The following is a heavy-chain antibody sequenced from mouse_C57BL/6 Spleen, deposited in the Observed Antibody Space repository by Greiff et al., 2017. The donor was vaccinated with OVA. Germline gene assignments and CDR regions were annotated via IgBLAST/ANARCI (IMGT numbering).Heavy chain of an antibody. D-gene: IGHD4-1*01. V-gene: IGHV1-72*01. Sequence: QVQLQQPGAELVKPGASVKLSCKASGYTFTSYWMHWVKQRPGRGLAWIGRIDPNSGGTKYNEKFKSKATLTVDNPSSTAYMQLSSLTAEDSAVYYCAISLTGEGHAMDYWGQGTSVTVSS. J-gene: IGHJ4*01. CDR2: IDPNSGGT. CDR1: GYTFTSYW. CDR3: AISLTGEGHAMDY.